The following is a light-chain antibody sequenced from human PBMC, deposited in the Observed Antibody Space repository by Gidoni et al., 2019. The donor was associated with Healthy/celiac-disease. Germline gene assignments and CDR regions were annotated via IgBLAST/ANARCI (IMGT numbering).Light chain of an antibody. CDR3: QQYYSYPLT. J-gene: IGKJ4*01. Sequence: AIRMTQSPSSFSASTGDRVTITCRASQGISSYLAWYQQKPGKAPKLLIYAASTLQSGVPSRFSGSGSGTDFTLTISCLQSEDFATYYCQQYYSYPLTFGGGTKEEIK. CDR2: AAS. CDR1: QGISSY. V-gene: IGKV1-8*01.